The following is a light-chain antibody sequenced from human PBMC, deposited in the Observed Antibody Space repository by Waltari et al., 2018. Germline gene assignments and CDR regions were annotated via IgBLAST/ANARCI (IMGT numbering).Light chain of an antibody. CDR1: QSISSW. CDR2: RAS. Sequence: DIQMTQSPSTLSASVGDRVTITCRASQSISSWLAWYQQKPGKAPKLLIYRASGFERRVPSRFSGSGSGTEFTLTISSLQPDDFATYYCQHYNSYPWAFGQGTKVEIK. J-gene: IGKJ1*01. CDR3: QHYNSYPWA. V-gene: IGKV1-5*03.